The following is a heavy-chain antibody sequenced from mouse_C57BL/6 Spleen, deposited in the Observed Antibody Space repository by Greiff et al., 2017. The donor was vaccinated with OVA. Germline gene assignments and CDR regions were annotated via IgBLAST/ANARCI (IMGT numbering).Heavy chain of an antibody. CDR2: ISSGGDYI. V-gene: IGHV5-9-1*02. CDR1: GFTFSSYA. D-gene: IGHD1-1*01. Sequence: EVMLVESGEGLVKPGGSLKLSCAASGFTFSSYAMSWVRQTPEKRLEWVAYISSGGDYIYYADTVKGRFTISRDNARNTLYLQMSSLKSEDTAMYYCTREGYGSSWDYFDYWGQGTTLTVSS. CDR3: TREGYGSSWDYFDY. J-gene: IGHJ2*01.